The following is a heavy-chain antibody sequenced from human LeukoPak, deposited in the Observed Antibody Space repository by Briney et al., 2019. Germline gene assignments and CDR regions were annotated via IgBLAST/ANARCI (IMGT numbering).Heavy chain of an antibody. CDR1: GYTFTSYA. Sequence: ASVKVSCKASGYTFTSYAMHWVRQAPGQRLEWMGWINAGNGNTKYSQEFQGRVTITADESTSTAYMELSSLRSEDTAVYYCAREYCSGGSCFLTWGQGTLVTVSS. CDR2: INAGNGNT. V-gene: IGHV1-3*03. J-gene: IGHJ5*02. D-gene: IGHD2-15*01. CDR3: AREYCSGGSCFLT.